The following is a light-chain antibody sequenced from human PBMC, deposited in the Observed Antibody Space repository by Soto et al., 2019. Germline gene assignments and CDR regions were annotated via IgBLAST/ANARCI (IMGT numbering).Light chain of an antibody. CDR1: SSDVGGYNY. V-gene: IGLV2-14*01. J-gene: IGLJ1*01. CDR3: SSYTTSNTRQIV. CDR2: DVS. Sequence: QSALTQPASVSGSPGQSITISCTGTSSDVGGYNYVSWYQQHPGKAPKFMIYDVSNRPPGVSNRFSGSKSDNTASLTISGLQAEDEADYYCSSYTTSNTRQIVFGTGTKLTVL.